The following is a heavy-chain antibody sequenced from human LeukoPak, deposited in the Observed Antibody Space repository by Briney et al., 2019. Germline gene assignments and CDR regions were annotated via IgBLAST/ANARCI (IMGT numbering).Heavy chain of an antibody. Sequence: PSETLSLTCTVSGGSISSYYWSWIRQPPGKGLEWIGYIYYSGSTNYNPSLKSRVTISVDTSKNQFSLKLSSATAADTAVYYCVGYGDYGMDVWGQGTTVTVSS. CDR2: IYYSGST. D-gene: IGHD4-17*01. CDR3: VGYGDYGMDV. CDR1: GGSISSYY. J-gene: IGHJ6*02. V-gene: IGHV4-59*08.